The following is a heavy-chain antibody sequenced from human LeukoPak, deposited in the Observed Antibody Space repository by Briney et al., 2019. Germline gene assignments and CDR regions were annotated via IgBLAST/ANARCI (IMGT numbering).Heavy chain of an antibody. CDR1: GFTFSDPA. CDR2: ISGSGGST. D-gene: IGHD3-22*01. Sequence: GGSLRLSCAASGFTFSDPAMHWVRQAPGKGLEWVSAISGSGGSTYYADSVKGRFTISRDNSKNTLYLQMNSLRAEDTAVYYCAKGPRSGYYLNWFDPWGQGTLVTVSS. CDR3: AKGPRSGYYLNWFDP. J-gene: IGHJ5*02. V-gene: IGHV3-23*01.